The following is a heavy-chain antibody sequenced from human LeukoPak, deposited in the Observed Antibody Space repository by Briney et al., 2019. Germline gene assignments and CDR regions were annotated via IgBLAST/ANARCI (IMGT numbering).Heavy chain of an antibody. D-gene: IGHD3-22*01. Sequence: ASVKVSCKASGGTFSTYAISWVRQAPGQGLEWMGGIIPILGTANYAQEFKGRVTITADEFTGTAYMELSSLRSEDTAAFYCASNTNYYENTGHYVLDSWGQGTLVTVSS. V-gene: IGHV1-69*13. J-gene: IGHJ5*01. CDR3: ASNTNYYENTGHYVLDS. CDR1: GGTFSTYA. CDR2: IIPILGTA.